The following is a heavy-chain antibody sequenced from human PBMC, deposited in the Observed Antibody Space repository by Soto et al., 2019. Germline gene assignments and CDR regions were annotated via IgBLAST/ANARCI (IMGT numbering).Heavy chain of an antibody. V-gene: IGHV4-59*01. CDR2: IYYSGSF. Sequence: SETLSLTCTVSGGSLSSYYWGWIRQSPGKGLEWIGYIYYSGSFNHNPSLKSRVTISVDTSKNQFSLKLSSVTAADTAVYYCARALQGPYYYYYYMDVWGKGTTVTVSS. D-gene: IGHD1-1*01. J-gene: IGHJ6*03. CDR3: ARALQGPYYYYYYMDV. CDR1: GGSLSSYY.